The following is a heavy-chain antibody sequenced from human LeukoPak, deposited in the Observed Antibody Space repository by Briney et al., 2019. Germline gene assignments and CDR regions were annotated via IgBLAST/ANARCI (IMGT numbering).Heavy chain of an antibody. J-gene: IGHJ4*02. V-gene: IGHV1-2*02. Sequence: ASVKVSCKASGYTFTGYYMHWVRQAPGQGLEWMGWVNPNSGGTNYAQKFQGRVTMTRDTSISTAYMELSRLRSDDTAVYYCARVGWDYYGSGRSNYFDYWGQGTLVTVSS. D-gene: IGHD3-10*01. CDR2: VNPNSGGT. CDR1: GYTFTGYY. CDR3: ARVGWDYYGSGRSNYFDY.